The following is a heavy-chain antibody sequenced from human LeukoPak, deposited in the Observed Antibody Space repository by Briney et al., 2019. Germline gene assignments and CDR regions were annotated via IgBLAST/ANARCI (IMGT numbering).Heavy chain of an antibody. Sequence: GGSLRLSCAASGFTFSSYEMNWVRQAPGKGLEWVSDISSSGSTIYYADSVKGRFTISRDNAKNSLYLQMNSLRAEDTAVYYCARDRSGYDYYYYYYMDVWGKGTTVTVSS. J-gene: IGHJ6*03. CDR1: GFTFSSYE. CDR3: ARDRSGYDYYYYYYMDV. CDR2: ISSSGSTI. V-gene: IGHV3-48*03. D-gene: IGHD6-25*01.